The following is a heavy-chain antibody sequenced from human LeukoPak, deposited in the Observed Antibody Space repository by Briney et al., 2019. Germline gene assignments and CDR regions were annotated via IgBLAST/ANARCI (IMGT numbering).Heavy chain of an antibody. CDR2: IFHSGST. D-gene: IGHD2/OR15-2a*01. CDR1: GDYIRSSSYY. Sequence: PSETLSLTCTVSGDYIRSSSYYWGWIRQPPGKGLEWIGSIFHSGSTYYNLSLKSRDTISVDTSKNQFSLNLNSVTAADTAVYFCARHFSTDAFDIWGQGTMVTVSS. CDR3: ARHFSTDAFDI. J-gene: IGHJ3*02. V-gene: IGHV4-39*01.